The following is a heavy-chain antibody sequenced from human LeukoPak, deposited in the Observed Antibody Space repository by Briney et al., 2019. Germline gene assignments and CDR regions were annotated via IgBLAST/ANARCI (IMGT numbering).Heavy chain of an antibody. V-gene: IGHV1-18*01. CDR1: GYTFTNYG. CDR3: ARDYTGSYWAYFQY. J-gene: IGHJ1*01. CDR2: ISVSNGNT. Sequence: ASVKVSCKASGYTFTNYGISWVRQAPGQGLEWMGWISVSNGNTKYAQNLQGRVTMTTDTSTTTAYLELSSLRSDDTAVYYCARDYTGSYWAYFQYWGQGTLVTVSS. D-gene: IGHD1-26*01.